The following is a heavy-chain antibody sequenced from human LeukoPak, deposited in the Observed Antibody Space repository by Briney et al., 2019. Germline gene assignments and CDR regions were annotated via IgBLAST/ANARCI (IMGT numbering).Heavy chain of an antibody. J-gene: IGHJ1*01. Sequence: GGSLRLSCAASGFTFSSYSMNWVRQAPGQGLEWVSYISGGSGTIYYADSVKGRFTISRDNAKNSLYLEMNSLRDEDTAVYYCATYYYGPDVYFQHWGQGTLVTVS. CDR1: GFTFSSYS. V-gene: IGHV3-48*02. CDR2: ISGGSGTI. CDR3: ATYYYGPDVYFQH. D-gene: IGHD3-10*01.